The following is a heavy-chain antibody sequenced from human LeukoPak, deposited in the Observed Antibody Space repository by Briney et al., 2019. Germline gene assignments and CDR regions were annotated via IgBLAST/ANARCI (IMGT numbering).Heavy chain of an antibody. V-gene: IGHV1-24*01. CDR3: ATAPNWNDAPFDY. CDR1: GYTLTELS. D-gene: IGHD1-20*01. J-gene: IGHJ4*02. Sequence: ASVKISCKVSGYTLTELSMHWVRQAPGKGLEWMGGFDPEDGETIYAQKFQGRVTMTEDTSTDTAYMELSSLRSEDTAVYYCATAPNWNDAPFDYWGQGTLVTVSS. CDR2: FDPEDGET.